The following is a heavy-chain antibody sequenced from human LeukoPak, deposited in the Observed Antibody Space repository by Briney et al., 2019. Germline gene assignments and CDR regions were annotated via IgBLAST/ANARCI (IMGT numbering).Heavy chain of an antibody. J-gene: IGHJ3*02. CDR1: GGTFSSYA. CDR3: ARAACSSTSCYRSAFDI. CDR2: IIPIFGTA. V-gene: IGHV1-69*13. Sequence: GASVKVSCKASGGTFSSYAISWVRQAPGQGLEWMGGIIPIFGTANYAQKFQGRVTITADESTSTAYMELSSLRSEDTAVYYCARAACSSTSCYRSAFDIWGQGTMVTVSS. D-gene: IGHD2-2*01.